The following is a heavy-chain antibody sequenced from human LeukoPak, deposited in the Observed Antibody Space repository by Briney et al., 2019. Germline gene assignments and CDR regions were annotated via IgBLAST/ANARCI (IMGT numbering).Heavy chain of an antibody. Sequence: PGGSLRLSCAASEFIVSTYYMSWVRQAPGKGLEWVSVIYTGGTTYYAVSVKGRFTISRDNAKKTLYLQMNSLRAEDTAVYYCARGDWESYFWDYWGLGTLVTVSS. CDR2: IYTGGTT. D-gene: IGHD3-16*01. V-gene: IGHV3-53*01. CDR3: ARGDWESYFWDY. CDR1: EFIVSTYY. J-gene: IGHJ4*02.